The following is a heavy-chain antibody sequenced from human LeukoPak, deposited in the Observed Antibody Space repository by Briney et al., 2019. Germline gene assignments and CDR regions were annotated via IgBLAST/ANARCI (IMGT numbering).Heavy chain of an antibody. CDR1: GFSFSTYA. J-gene: IGHJ4*02. V-gene: IGHV3-23*01. CDR2: ITNSGGGT. D-gene: IGHD1-26*01. Sequence: GGGLRLSCAAFGFSFSTYAMTWVRQAPGKGLGWVSTITNSGGGTYYADSVKGGVTISRDNSKNSLYLRMNSLRAQDMAVYYSARKTSGSHWGQGTLVTVSS. CDR3: ARKTSGSH.